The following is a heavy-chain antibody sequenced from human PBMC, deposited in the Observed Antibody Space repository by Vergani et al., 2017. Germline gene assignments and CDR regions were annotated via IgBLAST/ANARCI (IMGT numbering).Heavy chain of an antibody. J-gene: IGHJ6*02. CDR3: AKDRPELLFLEWLSPNYYGMDV. D-gene: IGHD3-3*01. CDR1: GFTFSSYA. CDR2: ISGSGGST. V-gene: IGHV3-23*01. Sequence: EVQLLESGGGLVQPGGSLRLSCAASGFTFSSYAMSWVRQAPGKGLEWVSAISGSGGSTYYADSVKGRFTISRDNSKNTLYLQMNSLRAEDTAVYYCAKDRPELLFLEWLSPNYYGMDVWGQGTTVTVSS.